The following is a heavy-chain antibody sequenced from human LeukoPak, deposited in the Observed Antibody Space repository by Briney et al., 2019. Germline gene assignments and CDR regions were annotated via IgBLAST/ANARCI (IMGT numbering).Heavy chain of an antibody. V-gene: IGHV1-18*01. CDR2: IHTYNGHT. D-gene: IGHD6-19*01. CDR3: ARDRHSSGWPFSVF. J-gene: IGHJ4*02. CDR1: GYTFNSYG. Sequence: ASVKVSCKSSGYTFNSYGITWVRQAPGQGLEWMGWIHTYNGHTNYAQKLQGRVTMTTDTSTSTAYMELRSLRSDDTAVYYCARDRHSSGWPFSVFWGQGTLVTVSS.